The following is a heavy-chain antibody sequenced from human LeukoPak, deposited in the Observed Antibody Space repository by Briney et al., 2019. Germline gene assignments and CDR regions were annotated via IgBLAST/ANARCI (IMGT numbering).Heavy chain of an antibody. J-gene: IGHJ4*02. Sequence: GASVKVSCKASGYTFTSYAMHWVRQAPGQRLEWMGWINAGNGNTKYSQKFQGRVTITRDTSASTAYMELSSLRSEDTAVYYCAREAYVWGSYRSYYFDCWGQGTLVTVSS. CDR3: AREAYVWGSYRSYYFDC. D-gene: IGHD3-16*02. CDR2: INAGNGNT. V-gene: IGHV1-3*01. CDR1: GYTFTSYA.